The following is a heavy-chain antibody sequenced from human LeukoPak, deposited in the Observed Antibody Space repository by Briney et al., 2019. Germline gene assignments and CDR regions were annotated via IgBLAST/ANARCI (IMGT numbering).Heavy chain of an antibody. D-gene: IGHD2-15*01. Sequence: GRSLRLSCAASGFTFSSYAMHWVRQAPGKGLEWVAVISYDGSNKYYADSVKGRFTISRDNSKNTLYLQMNSLRAEDTAVYYCAREYGCGSCLYYYFDYWGRGTLVTVSS. J-gene: IGHJ2*01. CDR1: GFTFSSYA. CDR2: ISYDGSNK. V-gene: IGHV3-30*04. CDR3: AREYGCGSCLYYYFDY.